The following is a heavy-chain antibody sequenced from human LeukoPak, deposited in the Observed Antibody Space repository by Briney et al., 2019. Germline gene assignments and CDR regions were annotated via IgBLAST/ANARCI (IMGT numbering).Heavy chain of an antibody. CDR1: GYSISSGYY. CDR3: ARDNDYGGNLDY. D-gene: IGHD4-23*01. V-gene: IGHV4-38-2*02. Sequence: PSETLSLTCTVSGYSISSGYYWGWIRQPPGKGLEWIGSIYHSGSTYYNPSLKSRVTISVDTSKNQFSLKLSSVTAADTAVYYCARDNDYGGNLDYWGQGTLVTVSS. J-gene: IGHJ4*02. CDR2: IYHSGST.